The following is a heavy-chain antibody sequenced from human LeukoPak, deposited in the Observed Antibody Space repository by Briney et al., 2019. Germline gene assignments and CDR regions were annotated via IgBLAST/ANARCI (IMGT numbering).Heavy chain of an antibody. CDR2: VYYSGST. Sequence: PSETLSLTCTVSGGSISSYFWSWIRQPPGKGLEWIGYVYYSGSTNYNPSLKSRVTISVDTSKKQFSLKLSSATAADTAVYYCARVLDLSKRGLDAFGIWGQGTMVTVSS. D-gene: IGHD3-16*01. J-gene: IGHJ3*02. CDR3: ARVLDLSKRGLDAFGI. CDR1: GGSISSYF. V-gene: IGHV4-59*01.